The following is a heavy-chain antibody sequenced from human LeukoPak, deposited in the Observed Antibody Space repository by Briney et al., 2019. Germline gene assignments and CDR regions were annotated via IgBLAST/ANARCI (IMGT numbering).Heavy chain of an antibody. D-gene: IGHD5/OR15-5a*01. CDR1: RGSISSYY. J-gene: IGHJ4*02. V-gene: IGHV4-59*01. CDR2: ISYGGST. CDR3: ARFAAVSSIYYFDY. Sequence: SETLSLTCTVSRGSISSYYWSWMRQPPGKRLEFLGYISYGGSTNYNPSLESRVSISIDTSKSQFSLSLSSVTAADTAVYYCARFAAVSSIYYFDYWGQGTLVTVSS.